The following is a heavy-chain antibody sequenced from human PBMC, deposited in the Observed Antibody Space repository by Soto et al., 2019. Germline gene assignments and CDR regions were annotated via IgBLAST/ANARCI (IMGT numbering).Heavy chain of an antibody. CDR2: MNPNSGNT. V-gene: IGHV1-8*01. D-gene: IGHD2-15*01. Sequence: ASVKVSCKASGYTFTSYDINWVRQATGQGLEWMGWMNPNSGNTGYAQKFQGRVTMTRNTSISTAYMELSSLRSEDTAVYYCARDYCSGGSCPGAFDYWGQGTLVTVSS. CDR1: GYTFTSYD. CDR3: ARDYCSGGSCPGAFDY. J-gene: IGHJ4*02.